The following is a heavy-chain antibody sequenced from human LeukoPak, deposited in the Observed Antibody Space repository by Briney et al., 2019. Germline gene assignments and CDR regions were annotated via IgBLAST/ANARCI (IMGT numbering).Heavy chain of an antibody. V-gene: IGHV4-31*03. CDR3: ARAYDLGYYFDY. D-gene: IGHD3-3*01. CDR1: GGSISSGGYY. Sequence: SETLSLTRTVSGGSISSGGYYWSWIRQHPGKGLEWIGYIYYSGSTYYNPSLKSRVTISVDTSKNQFSLKLSSVTAADTAVYYCARAYDLGYYFDYWGQGTLVTVSS. J-gene: IGHJ4*02. CDR2: IYYSGST.